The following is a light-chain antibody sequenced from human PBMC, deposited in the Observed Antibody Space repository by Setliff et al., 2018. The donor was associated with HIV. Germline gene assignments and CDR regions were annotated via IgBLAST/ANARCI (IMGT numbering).Light chain of an antibody. V-gene: IGLV2-8*01. J-gene: IGLJ1*01. CDR1: SSDVGGYNY. Sequence: QSVLTQPPSASGSPGQSIAISCTGASSDVGGYNYVSWYQHHPGKAPKLMIYEVDERPSGVPDRFSGSKSGNTASLTVSGLRAEDEADYFCSSFAGSNSLVFGTGTKVTVL. CDR3: SSFAGSNSLV. CDR2: EVD.